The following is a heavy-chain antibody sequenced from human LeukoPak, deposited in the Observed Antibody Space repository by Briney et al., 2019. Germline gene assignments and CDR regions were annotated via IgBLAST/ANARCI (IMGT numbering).Heavy chain of an antibody. CDR1: GGSITTYY. Sequence: SETLSLTCTVSGGSITTYYWSWIRQTPGEGLEWIGYASSSGNTDYNPSLKSRITILLDTSKNRFSLKLSSVTAADTAVYYCARVGYSYAFDPWGQGTLVTVSS. D-gene: IGHD5-18*01. CDR3: ARVGYSYAFDP. V-gene: IGHV4-59*08. J-gene: IGHJ5*02. CDR2: ASSSGNT.